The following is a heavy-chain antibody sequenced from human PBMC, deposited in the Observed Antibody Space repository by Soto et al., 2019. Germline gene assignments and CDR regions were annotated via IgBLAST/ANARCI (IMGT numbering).Heavy chain of an antibody. J-gene: IGHJ3*02. D-gene: IGHD6-19*01. V-gene: IGHV5-51*01. CDR1: GYSFTSYW. CDR2: IYPGDSDT. CDR3: ARLAVAGKTYDAFDI. Sequence: WEPLKISCRGSGYSFTSYWIGWVSQMPGKGLEWMGIIYPGDSDTRYSPSFQGQVTISADKSISTAYLQWSSLKASDTAMYYCARLAVAGKTYDAFDIWGQGTMVTVSS.